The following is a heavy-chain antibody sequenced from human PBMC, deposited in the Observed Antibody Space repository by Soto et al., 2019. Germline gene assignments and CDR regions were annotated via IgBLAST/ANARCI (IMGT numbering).Heavy chain of an antibody. D-gene: IGHD3-16*01. Sequence: TSETLSLTCTVSGGSISSGGYYWSWIRQHPGKGLEWIGYIYYGGSTYYNPSLKSRVTISVDTSKNQFSLKLSSVTAADTAVYYCARVGGINWFDPWGQGTLVTVSS. CDR3: ARVGGINWFDP. V-gene: IGHV4-31*03. CDR1: GGSISSGGYY. J-gene: IGHJ5*02. CDR2: IYYGGST.